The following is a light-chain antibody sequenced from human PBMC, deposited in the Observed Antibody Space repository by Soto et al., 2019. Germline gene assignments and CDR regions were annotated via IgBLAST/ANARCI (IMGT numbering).Light chain of an antibody. CDR3: QRYNSYWT. Sequence: DIQMTQSPSTLSASVGDRVTIACRASQNINNWLAWYQQKPGKAPKLLIYKASSLESVVPSRFSGSGSGTVFALTISSLQPDDFATYYFQRYNSYWTFGQGTKVEIK. J-gene: IGKJ1*01. CDR1: QNINNW. V-gene: IGKV1-5*03. CDR2: KAS.